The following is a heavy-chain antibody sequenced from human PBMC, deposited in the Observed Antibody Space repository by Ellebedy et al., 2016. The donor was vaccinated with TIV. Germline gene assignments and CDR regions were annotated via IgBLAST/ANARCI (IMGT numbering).Heavy chain of an antibody. CDR1: GSTFSRYD. J-gene: IGHJ6*02. CDR3: TRFEIISGGGYGMDV. D-gene: IGHD3-16*01. V-gene: IGHV3-13*01. CDR2: IDNAGDT. Sequence: GRSLRLSXAASGSTFSRYDMRWVRQSTRKGLEWVASIDNAGDTYYPGSVKGRFTISRENAKNSLYLQMNSLRVEDTAVYYCTRFEIISGGGYGMDVWGQGTTVTVSS.